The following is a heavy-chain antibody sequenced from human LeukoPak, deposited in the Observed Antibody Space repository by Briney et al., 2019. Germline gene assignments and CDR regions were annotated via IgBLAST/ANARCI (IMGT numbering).Heavy chain of an antibody. CDR1: GFPFSGYW. Sequence: GGSLRLSCAASGFPFSGYWMMWVRQTPGKGLEWVANIKQDGSVKQYVDSVKARFTSSRDNAKNSLYLQMNSLTAEGAAVYYCARAYSSGWSKSPNYFDYWGQGTLVTVSS. D-gene: IGHD6-19*01. V-gene: IGHV3-7*01. CDR3: ARAYSSGWSKSPNYFDY. CDR2: IKQDGSVK. J-gene: IGHJ4*02.